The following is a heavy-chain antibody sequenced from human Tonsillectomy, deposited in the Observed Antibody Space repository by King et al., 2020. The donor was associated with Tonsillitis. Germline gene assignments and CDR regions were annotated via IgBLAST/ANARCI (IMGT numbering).Heavy chain of an antibody. J-gene: IGHJ4*02. V-gene: IGHV3-7*01. CDR1: GFTFSRYW. Sequence: VQLVESGGGLVQPGGSLRLSCAVSGFTFSRYWMSWVRQAPGKGLEWVANIKEDRSDKHYVDSVKGRFTISRDNAKNSLFLQMNSLRAEDTAVYYCATEGGRSGSGYWGQGTLVTVSS. CDR3: ATEGGRSGSGY. D-gene: IGHD3-10*01. CDR2: IKEDRSDK.